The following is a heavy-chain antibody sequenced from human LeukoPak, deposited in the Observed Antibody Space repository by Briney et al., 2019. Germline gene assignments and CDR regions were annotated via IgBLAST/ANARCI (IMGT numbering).Heavy chain of an antibody. CDR1: GGSFSTSG. CDR3: ARDHWGIVENGYDYFYYDMDV. D-gene: IGHD7-27*01. CDR2: VIPIYGTP. Sequence: SVKVSCKASGGSFSTSGFSWVRQAPGQGLEWMRGVIPIYGTPSYAQKFQGRVTITTDESTSTAYMELSSLRSEDTAVYYCARDHWGIVENGYDYFYYDMDVWGQGTTVTVSS. V-gene: IGHV1-69*05. J-gene: IGHJ6*02.